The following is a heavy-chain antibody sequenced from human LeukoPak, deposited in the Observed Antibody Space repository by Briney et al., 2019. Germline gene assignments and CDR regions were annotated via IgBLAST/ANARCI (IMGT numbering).Heavy chain of an antibody. CDR1: GFTFSSYG. D-gene: IGHD6-13*01. CDR2: ISYDGSNK. J-gene: IGHJ5*02. CDR3: AKDLSAYSSSWYDNWFDP. V-gene: IGHV3-30*18. Sequence: GGSLRLSCAASGFTFSSYGMRWVRQAPGKGLEWVAVISYDGSNKYYADSVKGRFTISRDNSKNTLYLQMNSLRAEDTAVYYCAKDLSAYSSSWYDNWFDPWGQGTLVTVSS.